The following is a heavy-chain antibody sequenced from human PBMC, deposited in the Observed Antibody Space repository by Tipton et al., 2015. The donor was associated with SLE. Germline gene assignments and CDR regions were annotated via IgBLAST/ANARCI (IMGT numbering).Heavy chain of an antibody. CDR2: IDHSGRT. V-gene: IGHV4-34*01. CDR1: GGSFRWYF. CDR3: ARVQQLEYFDY. Sequence: LRLSCAVYGGSFRWYFWSWPPPPPREGREWIGEIDHSGRTDYNPSLKSRVTLSVDTSNNQFSLKFTSMTAADTAVYYCARVQQLEYFDYWGQGTLVTVSS. D-gene: IGHD6-13*01. J-gene: IGHJ4*02.